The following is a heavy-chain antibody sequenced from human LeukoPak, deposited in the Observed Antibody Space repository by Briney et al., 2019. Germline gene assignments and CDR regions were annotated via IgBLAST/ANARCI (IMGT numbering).Heavy chain of an antibody. J-gene: IGHJ3*02. V-gene: IGHV1-18*01. CDR1: GYSFTSYG. D-gene: IGHD3-9*01. Sequence: ASVNVSCKASGYSFTSYGINWVRQASGQGLEWMGWISAYNGNTNYAQKLQGRVTMTTDTSTSTAYMELRSLRSDDTAVYYCARDRSQGYFDWLLSNTNAFDIWGQGTMVTVSS. CDR2: ISAYNGNT. CDR3: ARDRSQGYFDWLLSNTNAFDI.